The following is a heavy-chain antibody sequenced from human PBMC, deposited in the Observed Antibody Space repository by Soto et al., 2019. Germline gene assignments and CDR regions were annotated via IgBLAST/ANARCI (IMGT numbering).Heavy chain of an antibody. V-gene: IGHV3-11*01. CDR3: ARDLRRDYYGSGSYPPYYYGMDV. D-gene: IGHD3-10*01. J-gene: IGHJ6*02. CDR1: GFTFSDYY. CDR2: ISSSGSTI. Sequence: LRLSCAASGFTFSDYYMSWIRQAPGKGLEWVSYISSSGSTIYYADSVKGRFTISRGNAKNSLYLQMNSLRAEDTAVYYCARDLRRDYYGSGSYPPYYYGMDVWGQGTTVTVSS.